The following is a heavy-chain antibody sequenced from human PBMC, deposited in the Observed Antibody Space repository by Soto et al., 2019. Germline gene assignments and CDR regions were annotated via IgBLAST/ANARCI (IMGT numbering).Heavy chain of an antibody. CDR1: GYTFTGYY. D-gene: IGHD5-12*01. Sequence: AVKVSCKASGYTFTGYYMHWVRQAPGQGLEWMGWINPNSGGTNYAQKFQGWVTMTRDTSISTAYMELSRLRSDDTAVYYCARDRGGYDFYFDYWGQGTLVTVSS. V-gene: IGHV1-2*04. CDR3: ARDRGGYDFYFDY. CDR2: INPNSGGT. J-gene: IGHJ4*02.